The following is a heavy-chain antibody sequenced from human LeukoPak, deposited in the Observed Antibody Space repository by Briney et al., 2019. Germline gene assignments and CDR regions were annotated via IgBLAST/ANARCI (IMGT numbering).Heavy chain of an antibody. V-gene: IGHV4-39*07. CDR3: ASGIAVADYFDY. J-gene: IGHJ4*02. CDR2: IYYSGST. CDR1: GGSISSSHYY. Sequence: PSETLSLTCTVSGGSISSSHYYWGWIRQPPGKGLEWIGSIYYSGSTYYNPSLKSRVTISVDTSKNQFSLKLSSVTAADTAVYYCASGIAVADYFDYWGQGTLVTVSS. D-gene: IGHD6-19*01.